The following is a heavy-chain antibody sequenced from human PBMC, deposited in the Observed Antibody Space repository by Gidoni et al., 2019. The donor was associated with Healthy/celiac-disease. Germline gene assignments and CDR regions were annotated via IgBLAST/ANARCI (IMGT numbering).Heavy chain of an antibody. J-gene: IGHJ6*02. V-gene: IGHV1-8*01. CDR3: AREGGYSYGYGGPGMDV. D-gene: IGHD5-18*01. CDR1: GYTFTSYD. CDR2: MNPNSGNT. Sequence: QVQLVQSGAEVKKPGASVKVSCKASGYTFTSYDINWVRQATGQGLEWMGWMNPNSGNTGYAQKFQGRVTMTRNTSISTAYMELSSLRSEDTAVYYCAREGGYSYGYGGPGMDVWGQGTTVTVSS.